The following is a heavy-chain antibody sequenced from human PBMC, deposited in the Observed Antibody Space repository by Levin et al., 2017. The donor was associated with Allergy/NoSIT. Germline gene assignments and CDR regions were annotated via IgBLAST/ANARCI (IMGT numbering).Heavy chain of an antibody. CDR2: INPNSGGT. V-gene: IGHV1-2*02. Sequence: GESLKISCKASGYTFTGYYMHWVRQAPGQGLEWMGWINPNSGGTNYAQKFQGRVTMTRDTSISTAYMELSRLRSDDTAVYYCARWGIFDWSHQNWGQGTLVTVSS. CDR1: GYTFTGYY. D-gene: IGHD3-9*01. J-gene: IGHJ4*02. CDR3: ARWGIFDWSHQN.